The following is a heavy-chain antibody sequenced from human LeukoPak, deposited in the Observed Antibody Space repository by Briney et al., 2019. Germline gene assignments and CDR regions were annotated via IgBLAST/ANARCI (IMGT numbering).Heavy chain of an antibody. Sequence: GGSLRLSCAASGFTFSSYSMNWVRQAPGKGLEWVSYISSSSSTIYYADSVKGRFTISRDNAKNSLYLQMNSLRDEDTAVYYCARAGRFLEWLYNYYYYGMDVWGQGTTVTVSS. J-gene: IGHJ6*02. V-gene: IGHV3-48*02. CDR2: ISSSSSTI. D-gene: IGHD3-3*01. CDR3: ARAGRFLEWLYNYYYYGMDV. CDR1: GFTFSSYS.